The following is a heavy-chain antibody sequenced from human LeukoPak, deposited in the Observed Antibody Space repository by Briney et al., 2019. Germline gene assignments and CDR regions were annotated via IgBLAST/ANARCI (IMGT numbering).Heavy chain of an antibody. J-gene: IGHJ4*02. CDR1: GFTFSSYG. CDR2: IWYDGINK. Sequence: GKSLRLSCAASGFTFSSYGMPWVRQAPGKGLEWVAVIWYDGINKDYLDSVKGRFTISRDNSKNMLYLQMNSLRAEDTAVYYCATESRYCNSATCYFHYWGQGTLVTVSS. V-gene: IGHV3-33*01. D-gene: IGHD2-2*01. CDR3: ATESRYCNSATCYFHY.